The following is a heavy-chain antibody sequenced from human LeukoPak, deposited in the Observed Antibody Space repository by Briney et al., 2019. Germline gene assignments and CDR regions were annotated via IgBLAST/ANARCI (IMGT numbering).Heavy chain of an antibody. J-gene: IGHJ4*02. Sequence: RSSETLSLTCTVSGGSISSGSYYWSWIRQPAGKGLEWIGRIYTSGSTNYNPSLKSRVTMSVDTSKNQFSLRLSSVTAADTAVYYCAGTGYDFWSGYWTFDYWGQGTLVTVSS. CDR2: IYTSGST. V-gene: IGHV4-61*02. D-gene: IGHD3-3*01. CDR1: GGSISSGSYY. CDR3: AGTGYDFWSGYWTFDY.